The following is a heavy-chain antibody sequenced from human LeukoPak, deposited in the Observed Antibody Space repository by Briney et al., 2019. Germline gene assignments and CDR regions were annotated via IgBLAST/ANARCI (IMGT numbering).Heavy chain of an antibody. Sequence: AGGSLRLSCAASGFTFSDYSVNWVRQAPGKGLEWVSCIGGNSRPTYFADSAKGRFTISRDNAKNSLYLQMNSLRDEDTAVYYCARDQWDYDFWSGYYPNDAFDIWGQGTMVTVSS. D-gene: IGHD3-3*01. CDR1: GFTFSDYS. V-gene: IGHV3-48*02. CDR3: ARDQWDYDFWSGYYPNDAFDI. CDR2: IGGNSRPT. J-gene: IGHJ3*02.